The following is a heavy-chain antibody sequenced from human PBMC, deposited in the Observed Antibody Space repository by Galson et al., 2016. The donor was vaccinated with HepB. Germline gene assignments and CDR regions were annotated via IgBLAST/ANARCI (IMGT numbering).Heavy chain of an antibody. CDR1: GFDFNTYG. J-gene: IGHJ3*02. Sequence: SLRLSCAASGFDFNTYGMHWVRQAAGKGLEWVAVISYDGSNKYYADSVKGRFTISRDNSKNTLYLQMNSLRVEDTAVYYCVKDTGAVMVADSTDAFDIWGQGTMVTVSS. CDR3: VKDTGAVMVADSTDAFDI. CDR2: ISYDGSNK. D-gene: IGHD2-15*01. V-gene: IGHV3-30*18.